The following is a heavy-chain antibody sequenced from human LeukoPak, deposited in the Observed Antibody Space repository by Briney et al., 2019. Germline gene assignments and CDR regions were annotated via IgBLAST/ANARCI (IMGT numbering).Heavy chain of an antibody. CDR1: GFTFSSYS. CDR3: ASFPHPSVIVVGNFY. Sequence: PGGSLRLSCAASGFTFSSYSMNWVRQAPGKGLEWLSYISTSGTTIYYADSVKGRFTISRDNAKNSLYLQMNSLRAEDTAVYYCASFPHPSVIVVGNFYWGQGALVTVSS. V-gene: IGHV3-48*04. D-gene: IGHD3-22*01. CDR2: ISTSGTTI. J-gene: IGHJ4*02.